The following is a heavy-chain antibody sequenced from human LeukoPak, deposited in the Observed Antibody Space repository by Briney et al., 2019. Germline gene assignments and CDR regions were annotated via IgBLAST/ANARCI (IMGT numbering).Heavy chain of an antibody. CDR1: GFTFSSYA. V-gene: IGHV3-30-3*01. D-gene: IGHD2-2*02. Sequence: GGSLGLSCAASGFTFSSYAMHWVRQAPGKGLEWVAVISYDGSNKYYADSVKGRFTISRDNSKNTLYLQMNSLRAEDTAVYYCARVFIVVVPAAILDYGMDVWGQGTTVTVSS. CDR3: ARVFIVVVPAAILDYGMDV. J-gene: IGHJ6*02. CDR2: ISYDGSNK.